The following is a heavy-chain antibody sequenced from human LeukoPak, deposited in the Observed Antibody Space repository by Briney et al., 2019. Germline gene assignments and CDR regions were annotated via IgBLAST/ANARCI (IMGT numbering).Heavy chain of an antibody. V-gene: IGHV5-51*01. CDR3: ARHGVSEVITFDY. CDR2: IYPGDSDT. CDR1: GYSFTSYW. J-gene: IGHJ4*02. Sequence: GESLKISCKGSGYSFTSYWISWVRQMPGKGLEWMGIIYPGDSDTRYSPSFQGQVTISADKSISTAYLQWSSLKASDTAMYYCARHGVSEVITFDYWGQGTLVTVSS. D-gene: IGHD3-22*01.